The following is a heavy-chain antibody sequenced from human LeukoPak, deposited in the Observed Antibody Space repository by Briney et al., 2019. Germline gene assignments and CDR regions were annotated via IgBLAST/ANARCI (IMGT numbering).Heavy chain of an antibody. Sequence: GGSLRLSCAASGFSVGDKYMSWVRQAPGKGLEWVSLIYSAGDTFSSDSVRGRFTVSRDNSKTTLYLHMNSLRAAATAFSYCARASNSFPHFFDLWGQGTLVTVSS. V-gene: IGHV3-53*01. CDR2: IYSAGDT. CDR1: GFSVGDKY. D-gene: IGHD4-23*01. J-gene: IGHJ4*02. CDR3: ARASNSFPHFFDL.